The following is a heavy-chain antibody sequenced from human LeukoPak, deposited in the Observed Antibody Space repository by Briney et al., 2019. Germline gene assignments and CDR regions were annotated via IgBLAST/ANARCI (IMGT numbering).Heavy chain of an antibody. J-gene: IGHJ4*02. V-gene: IGHV1-46*01. CDR1: GYTFTSYY. D-gene: IGHD3-22*01. CDR2: INPSGGST. CDR3: ARADITMTVDY. Sequence: ASVKVSCKASGYTFTSYYMHWVRQAPGQGLEWMGIINPSGGSTSYAQKFQGRVTMTRDTSTSTVYMGLSSLRSEDTAVYYCARADITMTVDYWGQGTLVTVSS.